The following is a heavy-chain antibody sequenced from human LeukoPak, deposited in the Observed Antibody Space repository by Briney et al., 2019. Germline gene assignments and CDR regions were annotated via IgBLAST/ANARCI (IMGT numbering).Heavy chain of an antibody. J-gene: IGHJ4*02. D-gene: IGHD7-27*01. CDR3: ARSHKWGMEAPYFDY. CDR2: IYTSGST. V-gene: IGHV4-4*07. CDR1: GGSISSYY. Sequence: SETLSLTCTVSGGSISSYYWSWIRQPAGKGLEWIGRIYTSGSTNYNPSLKSRVTISVDTSKNQFSLKLSSVTAADTAVYYCARSHKWGMEAPYFDYWGQGTLVTVSS.